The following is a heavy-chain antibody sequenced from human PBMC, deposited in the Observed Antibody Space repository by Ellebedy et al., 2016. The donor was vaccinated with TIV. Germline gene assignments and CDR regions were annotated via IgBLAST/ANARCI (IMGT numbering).Heavy chain of an antibody. V-gene: IGHV3-74*01. CDR1: GFTVSGYW. J-gene: IGHJ4*02. CDR3: ARESFRYFDWDL. CDR2: INTDGSSK. D-gene: IGHD3-9*01. Sequence: PGGSLRLSCAASGFTVSGYWMHWVRQAPGEGLVWLSRINTDGSSKSYAGLVEGRFTTSRDNAKNTVYLQIDRLRAEDTVVYFCARESFRYFDWDLWGQGTPVTVAS.